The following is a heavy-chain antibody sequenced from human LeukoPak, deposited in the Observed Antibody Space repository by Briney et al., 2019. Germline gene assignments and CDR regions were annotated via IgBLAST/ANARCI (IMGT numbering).Heavy chain of an antibody. V-gene: IGHV1-69*06. D-gene: IGHD1-14*01. J-gene: IGHJ4*02. Sequence: GASVKVSCKASGGTFSSYAISWVRQAPGQGLEWMGGIIPIFGTANYAQKFQGRVTITADKSTSTAYMELSSLRSEDTAVYYCARELRWPLPEVFDYWGQGTLVTVSS. CDR1: GGTFSSYA. CDR3: ARELRWPLPEVFDY. CDR2: IIPIFGTA.